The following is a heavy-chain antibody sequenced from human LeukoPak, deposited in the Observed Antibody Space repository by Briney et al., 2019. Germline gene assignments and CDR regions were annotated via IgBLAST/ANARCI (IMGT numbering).Heavy chain of an antibody. V-gene: IGHV3-30*04. J-gene: IGHJ4*02. CDR3: ARGPLKWELRFDY. CDR2: ISYDGSNE. Sequence: GRSLRLSCAASGFTFSSYAMHWVRQAPGKGLEWVAVISYDGSNEYYADSVKGRFTISRDNSKNTLYLQMNSLRAEDTAVYYCARGPLKWELRFDYWGQGTLVTVSS. CDR1: GFTFSSYA. D-gene: IGHD1-26*01.